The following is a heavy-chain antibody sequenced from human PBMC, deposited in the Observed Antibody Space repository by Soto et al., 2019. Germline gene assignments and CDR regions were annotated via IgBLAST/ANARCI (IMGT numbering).Heavy chain of an antibody. J-gene: IGHJ6*03. CDR1: GFTFSTYS. CDR3: ARARGRSGYYYMDV. D-gene: IGHD3-3*01. V-gene: IGHV3-48*01. CDR2: ISSSSSAI. Sequence: GGSLRLSCAASGFTFSTYSMNWVRQAPGKGLEWVSYISSSSSAIYYAASVKGRFAISRDNAKNSLYLQMNSLRVEDTAVYYCARARGRSGYYYMDVWGKGTTVTVSS.